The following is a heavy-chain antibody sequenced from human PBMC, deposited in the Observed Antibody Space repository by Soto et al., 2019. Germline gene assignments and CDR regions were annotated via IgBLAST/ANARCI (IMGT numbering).Heavy chain of an antibody. CDR3: ARASIAAAGYYFDY. CDR2: IYSGGST. Sequence: EVQLVESGGGLIQPGGSLRLSCAASGFTVSTNYMSWVRQAPGKGLEWVSVIYSGGSTYYADSVTGRFTISRDNSKTTLYLQMNSLRPEHTAVYYCARASIAAAGYYFDYWGQGTVVSVSS. J-gene: IGHJ4*02. V-gene: IGHV3-53*01. CDR1: GFTVSTNY. D-gene: IGHD6-13*01.